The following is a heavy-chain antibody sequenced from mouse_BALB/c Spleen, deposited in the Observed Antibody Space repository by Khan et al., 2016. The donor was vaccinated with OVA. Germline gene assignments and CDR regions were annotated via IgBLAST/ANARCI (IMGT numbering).Heavy chain of an antibody. D-gene: IGHD2-1*01. Sequence: EVELVESRGDLVKPGGSLKLSCAASGFTFSSYSMSWVRQTPDKRLEWVATISTGGDYTYYPDNVKGRFIISRDDSKNTLYLQMSSVKSEDTAMYCCASQLTTSFAYWGQGTLVTLSA. CDR1: GFTFSSYS. CDR2: ISTGGDYT. CDR3: ASQLTTSFAY. V-gene: IGHV5-6*01. J-gene: IGHJ3*01.